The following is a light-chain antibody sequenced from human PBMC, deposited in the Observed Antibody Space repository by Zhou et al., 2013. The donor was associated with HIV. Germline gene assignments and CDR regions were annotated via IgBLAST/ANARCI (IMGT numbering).Light chain of an antibody. CDR3: QQYNTLVT. V-gene: IGKV1-39*01. CDR1: QSISSY. Sequence: DIQMTQSPSSLSASVGDRVTITCRASQSISSYLNWYQQKPGKAPKLLIYAASSLQSGVPSRFSGSGSGTDFTLTISSLQPDDFATYFCQQYNTLVTFGPGTKV. J-gene: IGKJ3*01. CDR2: AAS.